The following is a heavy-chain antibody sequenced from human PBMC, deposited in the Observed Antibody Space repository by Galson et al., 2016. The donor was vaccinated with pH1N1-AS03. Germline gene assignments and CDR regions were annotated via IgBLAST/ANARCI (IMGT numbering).Heavy chain of an antibody. CDR2: ITWNSDSI. J-gene: IGHJ4*02. CDR1: GFTFDDDA. CDR3: TALDF. Sequence: SLRLSCAASGFTFDDDAMHWVRLAPGKGLEWVSGITWNSDSIGYADSVKGRFTISRDNAQNSLYLQMNSLRSEDTALYYCTALDFWGQGTLVTVAS. V-gene: IGHV3-9*01.